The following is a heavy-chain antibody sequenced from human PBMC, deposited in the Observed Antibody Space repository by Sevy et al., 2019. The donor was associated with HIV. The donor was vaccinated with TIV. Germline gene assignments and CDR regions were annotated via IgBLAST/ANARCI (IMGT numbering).Heavy chain of an antibody. D-gene: IGHD3-10*01. CDR3: AKEELLGLYYGSGSYLFDY. CDR2: IRYDGSNK. Sequence: GGSLRLSCAASGFTFSSYGMHWVRQAPGKGLEWVAFIRYDGSNKYYADSVKGRFTISRDNSKNTLYLQMNSLRAEDTAVYYCAKEELLGLYYGSGSYLFDYWGQGTLVTVSS. J-gene: IGHJ4*02. CDR1: GFTFSSYG. V-gene: IGHV3-30*02.